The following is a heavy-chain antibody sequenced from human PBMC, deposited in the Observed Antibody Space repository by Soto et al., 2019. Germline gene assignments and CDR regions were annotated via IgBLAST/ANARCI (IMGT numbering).Heavy chain of an antibody. D-gene: IGHD3-10*01. CDR3: AKVSGLLWFGENNWFDP. CDR2: ISGSGGST. CDR1: GFTFSSYG. Sequence: PGGSLRLSCAASGFTFSSYGMHWVRQAPGKGLEWVSAISGSGGSTYYADSVKGRFTISRDNSKNTLYLQMNSLRAEDTAVYYCAKVSGLLWFGENNWFDPWGQGTLVTVSS. J-gene: IGHJ5*02. V-gene: IGHV3-23*01.